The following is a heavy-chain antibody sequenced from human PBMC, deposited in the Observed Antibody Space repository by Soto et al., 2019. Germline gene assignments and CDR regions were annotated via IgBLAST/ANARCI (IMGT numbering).Heavy chain of an antibody. Sequence: QITLKESGPTLVKPTQTLTLTCTFSGFSLSTSGVGVGWIRQPPGKALEWLALIYWDDDKRYSPSLKSRLTITKDTSKNPVVLTMTNMDPVDTATYYGAHRPSYCIGGSCYSGFDYWGQGTLVTVSS. J-gene: IGHJ4*02. V-gene: IGHV2-5*02. CDR1: GFSLSTSGVG. D-gene: IGHD2-15*01. CDR2: IYWDDDK. CDR3: AHRPSYCIGGSCYSGFDY.